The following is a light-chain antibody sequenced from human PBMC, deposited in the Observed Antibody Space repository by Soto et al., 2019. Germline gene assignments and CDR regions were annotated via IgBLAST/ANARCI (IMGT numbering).Light chain of an antibody. CDR1: QSVRNSF. V-gene: IGKV3-20*01. J-gene: IGKJ1*01. CDR3: QQYGSPPWT. Sequence: EIVLTQSPGTLSLSPGAGATLSCRASQSVRNSFLAWYQQTPGQAPRLLIYGASTRATGIPDRFSGSGSGTDFTLTISKLEPEDFAVYYCQQYGSPPWTFGQGTKVEI. CDR2: GAS.